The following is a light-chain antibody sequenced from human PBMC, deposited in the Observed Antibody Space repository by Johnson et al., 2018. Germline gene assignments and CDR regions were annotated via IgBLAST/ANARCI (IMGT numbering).Light chain of an antibody. CDR3: GTWDSSLDAGKV. CDR2: ENN. Sequence: QSVLTQPPSVSAAPGQKVTISCSGSSSNIGNNYVSWYQQLPGTAPKLLIYENNKRPSGIPDRFSGSTSGTSATLGITGLQTGDEADYYCGTWDSSLDAGKVFGTGTKVTVL. J-gene: IGLJ1*01. V-gene: IGLV1-51*02. CDR1: SSNIGNNY.